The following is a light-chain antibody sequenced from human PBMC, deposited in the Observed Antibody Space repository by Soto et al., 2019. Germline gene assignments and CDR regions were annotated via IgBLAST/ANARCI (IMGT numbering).Light chain of an antibody. V-gene: IGKV3-15*01. CDR2: GAS. Sequence: EFVMTLSPATLYAYRRERATLSCRANQAISSNLAWYQQKPGQAPRLLIYGASTRATGIPDRFSGSGSGTDFTLIISRLDPEDFAVYYCQQDGTSPRWTFGQGTKG. CDR1: QAISSN. J-gene: IGKJ1*01. CDR3: QQDGTSPRWT.